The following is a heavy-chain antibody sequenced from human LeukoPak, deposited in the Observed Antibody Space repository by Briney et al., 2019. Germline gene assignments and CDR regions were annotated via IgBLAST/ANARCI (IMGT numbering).Heavy chain of an antibody. V-gene: IGHV4-34*01. CDR2: INHSGST. J-gene: IGHJ4*02. CDR1: GGSFSGYY. Sequence: KPSETLSLTCAVYGGSFSGYYWSWIRQPPGKGLEWIGEINHSGSTNYNPSLKSRVTISVDTSKNQFSLKLSSVTAADTAVYYCARGRAGYDSSGYFYWGQGTLVTVSS. CDR3: ARGRAGYDSSGYFY. D-gene: IGHD3-22*01.